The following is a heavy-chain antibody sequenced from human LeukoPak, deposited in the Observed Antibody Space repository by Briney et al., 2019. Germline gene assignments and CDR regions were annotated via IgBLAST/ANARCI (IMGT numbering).Heavy chain of an antibody. D-gene: IGHD5-18*01. V-gene: IGHV3-23*01. J-gene: IGHJ4*02. CDR2: ISGSGDTT. CDR3: AIRPSTKFPYGNNYGYLFKY. Sequence: GGSLRLSCAASGLSFSMYAMSWVRQTPGKGLEWVSAISGSGDTTYYADSVKGRFTISRDNSRNTLYLQMNSLRAEDMAVYYCAIRPSTKFPYGNNYGYLFKYWGQGTLVTVSS. CDR1: GLSFSMYA.